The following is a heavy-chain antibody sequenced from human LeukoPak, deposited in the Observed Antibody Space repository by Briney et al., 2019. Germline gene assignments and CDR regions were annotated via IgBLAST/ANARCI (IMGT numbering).Heavy chain of an antibody. V-gene: IGHV3-7*01. J-gene: IGHJ6*04. CDR3: AELGITMIGGV. D-gene: IGHD3-10*02. CDR2: VKQDASEK. CDR1: GFTFSNYW. Sequence: GGSLRLSCAASGFTFSNYWMSWVRQAPGKGPEWVANVKQDASEKYYVDSLRGRFTISRDNAKNSLYLQMNSLRAEDTAVYYCAELGITMIGGVWGKGTTVTISS.